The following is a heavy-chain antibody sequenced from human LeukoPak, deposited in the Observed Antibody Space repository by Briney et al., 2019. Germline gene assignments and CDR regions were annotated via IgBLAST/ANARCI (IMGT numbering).Heavy chain of an antibody. Sequence: ASVRVSCEASGYSFTGYYMHWVRQAPGQGLEWMGRINPNSGGTNYAQKFQGRVTMTRDTSISTAYMELSRLRSDATAVYYCARAGTDKASYYYYMDVWSKGTTVTVAS. J-gene: IGHJ6*03. V-gene: IGHV1-2*06. CDR2: INPNSGGT. CDR1: GYSFTGYY. CDR3: ARAGTDKASYYYYMDV. D-gene: IGHD1/OR15-1a*01.